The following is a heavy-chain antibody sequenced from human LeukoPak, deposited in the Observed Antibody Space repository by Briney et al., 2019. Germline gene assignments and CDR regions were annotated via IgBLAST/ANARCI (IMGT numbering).Heavy chain of an antibody. D-gene: IGHD6-19*01. Sequence: GGSLRLSCAASGFTFSDYYMSWIRQAPGKGLEWVSDISSSGDMKSYADSVKGRFTISRDNAKTSLHLQMNSLRAEDTAVYYCAREIVAGAFDYWGQGTLVTVSS. CDR1: GFTFSDYY. CDR2: ISSSGDMK. CDR3: AREIVAGAFDY. J-gene: IGHJ4*02. V-gene: IGHV3-11*01.